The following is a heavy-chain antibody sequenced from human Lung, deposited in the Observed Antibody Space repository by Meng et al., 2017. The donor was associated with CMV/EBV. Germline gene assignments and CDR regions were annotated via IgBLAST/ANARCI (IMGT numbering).Heavy chain of an antibody. CDR2: INQHGTTK. D-gene: IGHD2-2*01. J-gene: IGHJ4*02. V-gene: IGHV3-7*01. Sequence: GESLKISCEASGFHFSGYWLSWVRQAPGKGLEWVANINQHGTTKYYADSLKGRFTISRDNTKNSLFLQIKSLRAEDTALYYCARELSSADYYFDYWGQEAPVTVSS. CDR1: GFHFSGYW. CDR3: ARELSSADYYFDY.